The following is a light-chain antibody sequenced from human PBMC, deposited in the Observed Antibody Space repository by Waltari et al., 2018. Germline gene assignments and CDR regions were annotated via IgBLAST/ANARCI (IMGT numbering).Light chain of an antibody. CDR1: AFTGPC. V-gene: IGLV3-25*03. Sequence: SPELTPQPSVSVSTGQTARTTCSGSAFTGPCAYRYQQKAGQAPVAVIYKDSERPSGFPERFSGSGSGTTVTLTISGVEAEDEADYYCQSVDSSAAYSVIFGGGTKLTVL. CDR3: QSVDSSAAYSVI. CDR2: KDS. J-gene: IGLJ2*01.